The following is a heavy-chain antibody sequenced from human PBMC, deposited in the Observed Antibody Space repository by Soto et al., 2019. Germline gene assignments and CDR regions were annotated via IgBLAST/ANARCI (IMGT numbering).Heavy chain of an antibody. Sequence: QITLKESGPTLVKPTQTLTLTCTFSGFSLSTSGVGVGWIRQPPGKALEWLALIDWDDDKYYSPSLKSRLTSTKDTSKDQVVLTMTNMDPVDTATYYCAHRRNWGRGHWFDPWGQGTLVTVSS. CDR1: GFSLSTSGVG. CDR2: IDWDDDK. D-gene: IGHD7-27*01. J-gene: IGHJ5*02. CDR3: AHRRNWGRGHWFDP. V-gene: IGHV2-5*02.